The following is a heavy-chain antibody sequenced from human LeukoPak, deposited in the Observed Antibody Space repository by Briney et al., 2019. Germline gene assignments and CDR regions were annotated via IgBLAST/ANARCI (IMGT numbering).Heavy chain of an antibody. Sequence: GGSLRLSCAASGFTFDDYAMHWVRQAPGKGLEWVSGISWNSGSIGYADSVKGRFTISRDNAKNSLYLQMNSLRAEDTALYYCAKDNLGANLGKFYHKDVWGKGTKVHGLL. CDR3: AKDNLGANLGKFYHKDV. D-gene: IGHD3-10*01. J-gene: IGHJ6*03. V-gene: IGHV3-9*01. CDR2: ISWNSGSI. CDR1: GFTFDDYA.